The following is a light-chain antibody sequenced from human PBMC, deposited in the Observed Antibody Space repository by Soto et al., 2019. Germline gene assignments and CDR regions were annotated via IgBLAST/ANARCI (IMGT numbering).Light chain of an antibody. CDR2: EAS. CDR1: QSVSSY. CDR3: QQRSNWPPA. J-gene: IGKJ2*01. V-gene: IGKV3-11*01. Sequence: EIVLTQSPATLSLSPGERATLSCRASQSVSSYLAWYQQKPGQAPRLLIYEASNRATGIPARFSGSGSGTDFTLTISSLDPEDFAVYYCQQRSNWPPAFGQGTKLEIK.